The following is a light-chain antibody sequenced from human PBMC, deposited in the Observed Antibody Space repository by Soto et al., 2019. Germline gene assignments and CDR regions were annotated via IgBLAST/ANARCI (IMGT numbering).Light chain of an antibody. V-gene: IGKV3-11*01. CDR2: DAS. J-gene: IGKJ5*01. Sequence: EIVLTQSPATLSLSPGERATLSCRASQSVSSYLASYHQKPGQAPRLLIYDASNRATGIPARFSGSGSGTDFTLTISSLEPEDFAVYYCQQRSNWPPMTFGQGTRLEIK. CDR1: QSVSSY. CDR3: QQRSNWPPMT.